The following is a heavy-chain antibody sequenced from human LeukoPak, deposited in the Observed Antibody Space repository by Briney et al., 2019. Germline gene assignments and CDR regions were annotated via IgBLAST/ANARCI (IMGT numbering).Heavy chain of an antibody. D-gene: IGHD2-15*01. Sequence: PGGSLRLSCAASGFTFDDYAMHWVRQAPGKGLEWVSGISWNSGSIGYADSVKGRFTISRDNAMNSLYLQMNSLRAEDTALYYCAKGEDIDYWGQGTLVTVSS. CDR1: GFTFDDYA. J-gene: IGHJ4*02. CDR3: AKGEDIDY. CDR2: ISWNSGSI. V-gene: IGHV3-9*01.